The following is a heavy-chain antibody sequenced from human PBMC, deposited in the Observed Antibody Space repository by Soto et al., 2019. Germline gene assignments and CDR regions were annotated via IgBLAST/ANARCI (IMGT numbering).Heavy chain of an antibody. Sequence: QVLLVQYGAEVTKPGASVKVSCKASGYTFTRYAMHWVRQAPGQGLEWMGWINARNGNTKYSQKFQDKVTITRDKSASTAYMELSSLRSEDTAIYYGARDETFAWNDDLDFWGQGTLVTVSS. CDR2: INARNGNT. J-gene: IGHJ4*02. D-gene: IGHD1-1*01. CDR1: GYTFTRYA. V-gene: IGHV1-3*01. CDR3: ARDETFAWNDDLDF.